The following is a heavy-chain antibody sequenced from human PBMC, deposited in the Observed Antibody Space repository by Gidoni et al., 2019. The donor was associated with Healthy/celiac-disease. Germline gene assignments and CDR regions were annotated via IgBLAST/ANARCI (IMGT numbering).Heavy chain of an antibody. CDR1: GLTFSSYS. V-gene: IGHV3-21*01. D-gene: IGHD1-20*01. Sequence: EVQLVESGGGLVKPGGSLKLSCAASGLTFSSYSMNWVSKAPWKGLEWFSSISSSNSYIYYADSVKGRFTISRDNANNSLYLQMNCLRAEDTAVYYCARAITSNDYWGQGTLVTVSS. J-gene: IGHJ4*02. CDR2: ISSSNSYI. CDR3: ARAITSNDY.